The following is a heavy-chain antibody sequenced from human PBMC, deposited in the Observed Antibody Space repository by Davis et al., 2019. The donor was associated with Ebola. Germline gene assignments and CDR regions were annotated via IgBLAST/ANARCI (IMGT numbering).Heavy chain of an antibody. D-gene: IGHD5-24*01. CDR1: GYTFTSYY. Sequence: ASVKVSCKASGYTFTSYYMHWVRQAPGQGLEWMGIINPSGGSTSYAQKFQGRVTITADESTSTAYMELSSLRSEDTAVYYCASPMATRWYFDLWGRGTLVTVSS. J-gene: IGHJ2*01. CDR3: ASPMATRWYFDL. CDR2: INPSGGST. V-gene: IGHV1-46*01.